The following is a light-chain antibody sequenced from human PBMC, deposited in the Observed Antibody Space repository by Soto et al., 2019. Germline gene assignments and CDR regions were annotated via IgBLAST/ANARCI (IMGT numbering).Light chain of an antibody. CDR2: KAS. CDR3: QQSYSTPYT. J-gene: IGKJ2*01. CDR1: QSISVW. Sequence: DIQMTQSPSTLSASVGDRVTITCRASQSISVWLAWYQQKAGKAPNLLIYKASRLESGVPSRFSGSGSGTDFTLTISSLQPEDFATYYCQQSYSTPYTFGQGTKVDIK. V-gene: IGKV1-5*03.